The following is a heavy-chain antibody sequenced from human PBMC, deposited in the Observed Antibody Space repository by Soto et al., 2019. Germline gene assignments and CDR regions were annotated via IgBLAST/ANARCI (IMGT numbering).Heavy chain of an antibody. CDR3: ARGWGGLYYYGMDV. CDR1: GFTFSSYG. V-gene: IGHV3-33*01. J-gene: IGHJ6*02. Sequence: QVQLVESGGGVVQPGRSLRLSCAASGFTFSSYGMHWVRQAPGKGLEWVAVIWYDGSNKYYADSVKGRFTISRDNSKTTLYLQMNSLRAEDTAVYYCARGWGGLYYYGMDVWGQGTTVTVSS. CDR2: IWYDGSNK. D-gene: IGHD3-16*01.